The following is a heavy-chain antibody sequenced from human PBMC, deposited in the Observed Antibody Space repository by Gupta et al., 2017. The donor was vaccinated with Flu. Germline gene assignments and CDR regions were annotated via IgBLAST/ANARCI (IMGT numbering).Heavy chain of an antibody. CDR3: ARTIAPMDTAMVYSYYYYGMDV. D-gene: IGHD5-18*01. J-gene: IGHJ6*02. V-gene: IGHV6-1*01. Sequence: LGRTYYRSKWYNDYAVSVKSRITINPDTSKNQFSLQLNSVTPEDTAVYYCARTIAPMDTAMVYSYYYYGMDVWGQGTTVTVSS. CDR2: TYYRSKWYN.